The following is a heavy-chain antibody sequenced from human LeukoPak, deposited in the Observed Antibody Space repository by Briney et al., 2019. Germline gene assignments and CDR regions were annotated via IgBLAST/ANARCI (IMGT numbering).Heavy chain of an antibody. Sequence: PSETLSLTCTVSGGSITSSSYYWGWIRQPPGKGLEWVGSIYYTGSTYYNPSLESRVTISVDTSKNQFSLKVISVTAADTAVYYCARDLGRRDGPDYWGQGTLVTVSS. CDR2: IYYTGST. CDR3: ARDLGRRDGPDY. V-gene: IGHV4-39*02. J-gene: IGHJ4*02. D-gene: IGHD5-24*01. CDR1: GGSITSSSYY.